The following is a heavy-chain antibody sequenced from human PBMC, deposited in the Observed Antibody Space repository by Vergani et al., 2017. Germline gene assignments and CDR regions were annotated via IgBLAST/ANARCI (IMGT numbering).Heavy chain of an antibody. J-gene: IGHJ4*02. Sequence: QVQLQESGPGLVKPSQTLSLTCTVSGGSISSGSYYWSWIRQPAGKGLEWIGRIYTSGSTNYNPSLKSRVTISVDTSKNQFSLKLSSVTAADTAGYYCARVRYGDQRTYFDYWSRGTLVTVSS. CDR2: IYTSGST. V-gene: IGHV4-61*02. CDR3: ARVRYGDQRTYFDY. D-gene: IGHD4-17*01. CDR1: GGSISSGSYY.